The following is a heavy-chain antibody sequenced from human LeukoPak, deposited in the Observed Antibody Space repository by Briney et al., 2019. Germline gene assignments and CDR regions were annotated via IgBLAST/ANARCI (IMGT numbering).Heavy chain of an antibody. CDR2: ISGSGGST. CDR1: GFTFSSYA. J-gene: IGHJ4*02. CDR3: AKALMIVVMYYFDY. D-gene: IGHD3-22*01. V-gene: IGHV3-23*01. Sequence: GGSLRLSCAASGFTFSSYAMSWVRQAPGKGLEWVSAISGSGGSTYYADTVKGRFTISRDNSKNTLYLQMNSLRAEDTAVYYCAKALMIVVMYYFDYWGQGTLVTVSS.